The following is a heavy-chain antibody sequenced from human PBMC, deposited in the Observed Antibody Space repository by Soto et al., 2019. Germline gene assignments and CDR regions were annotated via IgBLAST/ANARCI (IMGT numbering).Heavy chain of an antibody. CDR2: IYYSGST. V-gene: IGHV4-39*07. CDR3: ARVPAAIPKRNNWFDP. D-gene: IGHD2-2*01. Sequence: PSETLSLTCTVSGGSISSSSYYWGWIRQPPGKGLEWIGSIYYSGSTYYNPSLKSRVTISVDRSKNQFSLKLSSVTAADTAVYYCARVPAAIPKRNNWFDPWGQGTLVTVSS. CDR1: GGSISSSSYY. J-gene: IGHJ5*02.